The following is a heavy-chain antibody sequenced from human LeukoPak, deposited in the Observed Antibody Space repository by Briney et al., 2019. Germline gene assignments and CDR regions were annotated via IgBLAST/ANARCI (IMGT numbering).Heavy chain of an antibody. CDR2: IRSKANSYAT. D-gene: IGHD3-10*01. J-gene: IGHJ4*02. Sequence: GGSLRLPCAASGFTFSGSAMHWVRQASGKGLEWVGRIRSKANSYATAYAASVKGRFTIYRDDSKNTAYLQMNSLKTEDTAVYYCTRLSGDGSGSYCDYWGQGTLVTVSS. CDR1: GFTFSGSA. CDR3: TRLSGDGSGSYCDY. V-gene: IGHV3-73*01.